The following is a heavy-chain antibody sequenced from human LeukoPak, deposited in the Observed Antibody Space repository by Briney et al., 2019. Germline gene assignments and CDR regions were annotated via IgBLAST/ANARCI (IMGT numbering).Heavy chain of an antibody. CDR2: IKQDGSEK. V-gene: IGHV3-7*01. Sequence: GGSLRLSCAASGFTFSSYWMSWVRQAPGKGLEWVANIKQDGSEKYYVDSVKGRFTISRDNAKNSLYLQMNSLRAEDTAVYYCARVASTTIFGVVGAFDVWGQGTMVTVSS. CDR1: GFTFSSYW. J-gene: IGHJ3*01. D-gene: IGHD3-3*01. CDR3: ARVASTTIFGVVGAFDV.